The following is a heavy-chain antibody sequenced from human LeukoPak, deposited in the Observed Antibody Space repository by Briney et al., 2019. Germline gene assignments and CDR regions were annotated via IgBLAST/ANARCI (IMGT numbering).Heavy chain of an antibody. V-gene: IGHV3-49*03. J-gene: IGHJ4*02. CDR1: GFTFGDYA. CDR2: IRSKAYGGTT. D-gene: IGHD1-1*01. Sequence: PGGSLRLSCTASGFTFGDYAMSWFRQAPGKGLEWVGFIRSKAYGGTTEYAASVKGRFTISRDDSKSIAYLQMNSLKTEDTAVYYCTRDRAGGHIYNWNDEEPFDYWGQGTLVTVSS. CDR3: TRDRAGGHIYNWNDEEPFDY.